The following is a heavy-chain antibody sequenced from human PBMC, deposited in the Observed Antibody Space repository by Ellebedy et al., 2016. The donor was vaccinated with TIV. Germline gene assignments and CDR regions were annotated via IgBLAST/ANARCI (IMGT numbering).Heavy chain of an antibody. CDR1: GGSISSGHYY. J-gene: IGHJ4*02. CDR3: ARQKRQQLLPYYLDY. Sequence: SETLSLXXTVSGGSISSGHYYWSWIRQHPGKGLEWIGTIYSSGNTHYKSSLKSRVTISGDTSKNHFSLNLTSVTAADTAVYYCARQKRQQLLPYYLDYWGQGTLVTVSS. V-gene: IGHV4-31*03. CDR2: IYSSGNT. D-gene: IGHD6-13*01.